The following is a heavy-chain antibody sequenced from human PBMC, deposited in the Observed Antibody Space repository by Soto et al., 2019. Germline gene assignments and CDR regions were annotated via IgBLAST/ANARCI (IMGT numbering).Heavy chain of an antibody. CDR1: GGSISGYY. V-gene: IGHV4-59*01. J-gene: IGHJ4*02. CDR2: MYNTGST. CDR3: ARQKLDVPAFFDY. Sequence: LSLTCTVSGGSISGYYWSWIRQPPGKGLEWIGYMYNTGSTVYNPSFKSRVTISVDTSKNQFSLKLNSVTAADTAVYYCARQKLDVPAFFDYWGQGILVTVSS.